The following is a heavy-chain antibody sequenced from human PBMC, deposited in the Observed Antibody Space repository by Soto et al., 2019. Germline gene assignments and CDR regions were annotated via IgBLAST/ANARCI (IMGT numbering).Heavy chain of an antibody. CDR1: GGTFNSYS. Sequence: QVQMVQSGAEVQKPGSSVKVSCKASGGTFNSYSISWVRQAPGQGLEWMGRIIPFLGRVNYAQKFQGRVTITADKSTSTVYMALGRLTSGATAGYACVGGGVSGYVPSLAYGGQGTQVPVSS. CDR3: VGGGVSGYVPSLAY. J-gene: IGHJ4*02. CDR2: IIPFLGRV. D-gene: IGHD3-22*01. V-gene: IGHV1-69*02.